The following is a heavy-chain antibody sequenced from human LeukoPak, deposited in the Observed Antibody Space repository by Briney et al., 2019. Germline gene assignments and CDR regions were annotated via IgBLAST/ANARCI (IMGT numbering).Heavy chain of an antibody. D-gene: IGHD3-22*01. V-gene: IGHV4-59*01. CDR1: GGSISSYY. J-gene: IGHJ4*02. CDR3: ARYDSSGYLPDY. Sequence: SETLSLTCTVSGGSISSYYWSWIRQPPGKELEWIGYNYYSGSTNYNPSLKSRVTISVDTSKNQISLTLSSVTAADTAVYYCARYDSSGYLPDYWGQGTLVTVSS. CDR2: NYYSGST.